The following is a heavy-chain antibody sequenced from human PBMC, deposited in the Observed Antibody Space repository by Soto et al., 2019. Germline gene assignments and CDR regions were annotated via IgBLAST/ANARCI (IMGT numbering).Heavy chain of an antibody. CDR2: INHSGST. D-gene: IGHD6-13*01. CDR3: ARYSSSGSTLDY. V-gene: IGHV4-34*01. CDR1: GGSFSGYY. J-gene: IGHJ4*02. Sequence: SETLSLTCAVYGGSFSGYYWSWIRQPPGKGLEWIGEINHSGSTNYNPSLKSRVTISVDTSKNQFSLKLSSVTAADTAVYYCARYSSSGSTLDYWDPGTLVTVSS.